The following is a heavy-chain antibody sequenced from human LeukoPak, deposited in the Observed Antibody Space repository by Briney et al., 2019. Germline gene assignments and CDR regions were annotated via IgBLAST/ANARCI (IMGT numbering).Heavy chain of an antibody. J-gene: IGHJ6*02. Sequence: AASVKVSCKASGGTFSSYAISWVRQAPGQGLEWMGGIIPIFGTANYAQKFQGRVTITADESTSTAYMELSSLRSEDTAVYYCASPYCSSTSCYTYYYYGMDVWGRGTTVTVSS. CDR2: IIPIFGTA. D-gene: IGHD2-2*01. CDR1: GGTFSSYA. CDR3: ASPYCSSTSCYTYYYYGMDV. V-gene: IGHV1-69*01.